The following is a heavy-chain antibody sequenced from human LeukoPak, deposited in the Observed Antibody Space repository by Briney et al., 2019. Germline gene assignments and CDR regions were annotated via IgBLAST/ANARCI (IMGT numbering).Heavy chain of an antibody. V-gene: IGHV4-39*07. CDR1: GDSISSGGYY. CDR2: INPRGST. CDR3: ARGLRQGSAWSWGPKEKSYQYMDV. Sequence: SETLSLTCTVSGDSISSGGYYWSWIRQPPGKGLEWIGEINPRGSTNYNPSLESRVTVSADTSRNQLSLSLTSVTAADSAVYFCARGLRQGSAWSWGPKEKSYQYMDVWGTGTTVIVSS. D-gene: IGHD6-19*01. J-gene: IGHJ6*04.